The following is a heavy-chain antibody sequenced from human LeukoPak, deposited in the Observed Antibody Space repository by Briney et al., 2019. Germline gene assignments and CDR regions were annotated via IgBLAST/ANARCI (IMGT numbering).Heavy chain of an antibody. CDR1: GFTFSSYS. V-gene: IGHV3-64D*09. CDR3: VKGSGGYWGLLDY. J-gene: IGHJ4*02. CDR2: ISRNGDNT. Sequence: QPGGSLRLSCSASGFTFSSYSMHWVRQAPGKGLECVSTISRNGDNTYYPDSVKGRVTISRDNSKNTLYLQMGSLRAEDMAVYYCVKGSGGYWGLLDYWGQGSQVTVSS. D-gene: IGHD1-26*01.